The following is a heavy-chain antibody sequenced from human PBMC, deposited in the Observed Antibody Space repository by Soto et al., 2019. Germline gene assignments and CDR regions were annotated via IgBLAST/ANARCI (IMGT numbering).Heavy chain of an antibody. V-gene: IGHV1-69*01. Sequence: QVLLVQSGAEVKKPGSSVKVSCKASGGTFSSHAITWVRQAPGQGLEWMGGLIPIFGPANYAQKFQGRVTITADESTSTAYIDLSSLRSEDTAVHYCACTSGYTSGDYGLDVWGQGTTVTVSS. CDR2: LIPIFGPA. D-gene: IGHD5-18*01. J-gene: IGHJ6*02. CDR3: ACTSGYTSGDYGLDV. CDR1: GGTFSSHA.